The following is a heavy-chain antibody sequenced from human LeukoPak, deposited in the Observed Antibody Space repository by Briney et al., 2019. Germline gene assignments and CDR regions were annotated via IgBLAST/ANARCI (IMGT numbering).Heavy chain of an antibody. CDR2: IYYSGST. Sequence: PSQTLSLTCTVSGGSISSGGYYWSWIRQHPGKGLEWIGYIYYSGSTYYSPSLKSRVTISVDTSKNQFSLKLSSVTAADTAVYYRARDYSWGDCSSTSCYGSWGQGTLVTVSS. CDR3: ARDYSWGDCSSTSCYGS. V-gene: IGHV4-31*03. D-gene: IGHD2-2*01. J-gene: IGHJ4*02. CDR1: GGSISSGGYY.